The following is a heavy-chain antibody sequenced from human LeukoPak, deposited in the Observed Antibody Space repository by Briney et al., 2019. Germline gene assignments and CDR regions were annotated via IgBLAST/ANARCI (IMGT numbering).Heavy chain of an antibody. D-gene: IGHD3-10*01. Sequence: GASVKVSCKTSGYTVTSYYIHWVRQAPGQGLECMGWINPNSGGTNYAQKFQGRVTMTRDTSISTAYMELSSLRSDDTAVYYCARSPSGQLDYWGRGTLVTVSS. J-gene: IGHJ4*02. V-gene: IGHV1-2*02. CDR1: GYTVTSYY. CDR3: ARSPSGQLDY. CDR2: INPNSGGT.